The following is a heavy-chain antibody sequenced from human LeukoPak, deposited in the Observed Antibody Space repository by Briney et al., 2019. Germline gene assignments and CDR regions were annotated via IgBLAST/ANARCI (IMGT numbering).Heavy chain of an antibody. Sequence: PSQTLSLTCTVSGDSISSGNYYWSWIRQHPGKGLEWIGYIYYSGSTYYNPSLKSRVTISMDTSKNQFSLKLNSVSAADTAVYYCAREYRGYCSGGSRYGWFDPWGQGTLVTVSS. J-gene: IGHJ5*02. V-gene: IGHV4-31*03. D-gene: IGHD2-15*01. CDR3: AREYRGYCSGGSRYGWFDP. CDR2: IYYSGST. CDR1: GDSISSGNYY.